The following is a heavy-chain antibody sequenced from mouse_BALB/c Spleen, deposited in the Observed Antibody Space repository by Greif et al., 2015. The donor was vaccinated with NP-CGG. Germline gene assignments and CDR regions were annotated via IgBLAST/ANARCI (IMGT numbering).Heavy chain of an antibody. D-gene: IGHD2-2*01. CDR2: IYPGSGST. Sequence: QVQLKESGPELVKPGASVKMSCKASGYTYTDYVISWVKQRTGQGLEWIGEIYPGSGSTYYNEKFKGKATLTADKSSNTAYMQLSSLTSEDSAVYFCARWGLRRRGDYWGQGTTLTVSS. J-gene: IGHJ2*01. CDR1: GYTYTDYV. V-gene: IGHV1-77*01. CDR3: ARWGLRRRGDY.